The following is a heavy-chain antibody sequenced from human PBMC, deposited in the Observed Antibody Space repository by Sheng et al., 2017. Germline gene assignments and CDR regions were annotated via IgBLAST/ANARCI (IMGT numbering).Heavy chain of an antibody. CDR3: ARDHEGRPFDD. D-gene: IGHD3-10*01. Sequence: VQLVESGGGVVQPGRSLRLSCAASGFTVSDNHMSWVRQAPGMGLEWLSLIHTNGNTYYTDSVKGRFTISRDISKNTLYLQMNSLRAEDTALYYCARDHEGRPFDDWGQGTLVTVSS. V-gene: IGHV3-53*01. J-gene: IGHJ4*02. CDR2: IHTNGNT. CDR1: GFTVSDNH.